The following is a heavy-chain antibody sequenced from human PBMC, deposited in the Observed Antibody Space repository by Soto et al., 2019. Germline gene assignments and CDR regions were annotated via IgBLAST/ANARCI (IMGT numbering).Heavy chain of an antibody. CDR1: GFNFGVFG. Sequence: ESGGGVVQPGRSLRLSCAASGFNFGVFGMHWVRQAPGKGLERLSVLSYEGSEEYYADSVRGRFTISRDNSKNTLFLQMDGLRVDDTGVYYCALTRRSSLLEVAGPGFEYWGQGTLVTVS. D-gene: IGHD6-19*01. J-gene: IGHJ4*02. V-gene: IGHV3-30*03. CDR2: LSYEGSEE. CDR3: ALTRRSSLLEVAGPGFEY.